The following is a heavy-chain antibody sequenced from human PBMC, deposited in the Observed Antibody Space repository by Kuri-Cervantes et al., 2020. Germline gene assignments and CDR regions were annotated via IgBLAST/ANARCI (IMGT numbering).Heavy chain of an antibody. CDR1: GFTFSSNT. Sequence: GGSLRLSCAASGFTFSSNTMNWVRQAPGKGLEWVSSISSGSAYVYYADSVKGRFTISRDNAKNSLYLQMNSLRAEDKALYYCAKGPRGHYYMDVWGKGTTVTVSS. V-gene: IGHV3-21*04. CDR2: ISSGSAYV. D-gene: IGHD3-10*01. J-gene: IGHJ6*03. CDR3: AKGPRGHYYMDV.